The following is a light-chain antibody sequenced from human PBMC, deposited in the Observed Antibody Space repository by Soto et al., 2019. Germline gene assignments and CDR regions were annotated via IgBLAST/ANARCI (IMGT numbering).Light chain of an antibody. V-gene: IGKV3-11*01. CDR3: QQRSNWLT. J-gene: IGKJ4*01. CDR2: DAS. Sequence: EIVLTQSPATLSLSPAEGATLXCRASQSVSSYLAWYQQKPGQAPRLVIHDASSRATGIPARFSGSGSGTDFTLTISSLEPEDFAVYYCQQRSNWLTFGGGTKVDIK. CDR1: QSVSSY.